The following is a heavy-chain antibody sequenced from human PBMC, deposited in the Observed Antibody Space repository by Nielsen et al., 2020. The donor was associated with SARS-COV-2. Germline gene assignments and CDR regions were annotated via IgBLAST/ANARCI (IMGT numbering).Heavy chain of an antibody. J-gene: IGHJ4*02. CDR3: AKHTRVSGAY. CDR2: ISASGGST. D-gene: IGHD6-19*01. Sequence: GESLKISCAASGFTFSSYAMSWVRQAPGKGLGWVSLISASGGSTYYADSVRGRFTISRGNSKNTLFLQMNSLRAEDTAVYYCAKHTRVSGAYWGQGTLVTVSS. CDR1: GFTFSSYA. V-gene: IGHV3-23*01.